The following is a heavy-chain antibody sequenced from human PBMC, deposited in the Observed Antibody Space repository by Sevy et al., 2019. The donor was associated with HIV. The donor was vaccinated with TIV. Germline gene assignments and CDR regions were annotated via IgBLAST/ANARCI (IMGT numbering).Heavy chain of an antibody. CDR1: GFTFSSYA. V-gene: IGHV3-23*01. D-gene: IGHD6-13*01. CDR3: AKGGWRQQLVRQPYYFDY. J-gene: IGHJ4*02. Sequence: GGSLRLSCAASGFTFSSYAMSWVRQAPGKGLEWVSAISCSGGSTYYADSVKGRFTISRDNSKNTLYLQMNSLRAEDTAVYYCAKGGWRQQLVRQPYYFDYWGQGTLVTVSS. CDR2: ISCSGGST.